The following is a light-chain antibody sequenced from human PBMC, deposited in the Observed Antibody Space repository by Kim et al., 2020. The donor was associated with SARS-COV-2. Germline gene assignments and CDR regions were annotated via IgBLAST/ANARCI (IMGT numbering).Light chain of an antibody. V-gene: IGKV3-11*01. CDR3: HQRSDWPNT. CDR2: DVS. Sequence: SRSPGERALHSCRASQSVVSYAAWYQQKPGQAPRLLIYDVSNKGTGIPARFSGRGSGTDFTLTISSLEPEDFALYDCHQRSDWPNTFGQGTKLEI. CDR1: QSVVSY. J-gene: IGKJ2*01.